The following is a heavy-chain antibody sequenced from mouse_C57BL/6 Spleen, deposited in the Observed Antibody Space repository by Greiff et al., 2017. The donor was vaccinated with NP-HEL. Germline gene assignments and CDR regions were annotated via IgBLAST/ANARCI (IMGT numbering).Heavy chain of an antibody. D-gene: IGHD1-1*01. CDR1: GYTFTSYW. J-gene: IGHJ4*01. Sequence: QVQLQQPGAELVKPGASVKVSCKASGYTFTSYWMHWVKQRPGQGLEWIGRIHPSDSATNYNQKFKGKATLTVDKSSSTAYMQLSSLTSEDSAVYYCAIHGSSPYYAMDYWGQGTSVTVSS. V-gene: IGHV1-74*01. CDR2: IHPSDSAT. CDR3: AIHGSSPYYAMDY.